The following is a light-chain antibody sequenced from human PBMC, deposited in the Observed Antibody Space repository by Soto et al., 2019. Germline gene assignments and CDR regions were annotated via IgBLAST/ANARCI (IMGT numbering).Light chain of an antibody. J-gene: IGKJ4*01. V-gene: IGKV3-20*01. Sequence: IVLTQSPGTLSLSPGERATLSCRASQSVSSNYLAWYQQKPGHAPKMLIHDASSRTTGIPDRFIGGGSGTDFILTISRLEPEDFAVYYCQQYSSYPLTFGGGTKVDI. CDR1: QSVSSNY. CDR2: DAS. CDR3: QQYSSYPLT.